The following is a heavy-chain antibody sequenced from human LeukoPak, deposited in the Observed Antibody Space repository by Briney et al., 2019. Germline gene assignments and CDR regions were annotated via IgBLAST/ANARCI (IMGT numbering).Heavy chain of an antibody. Sequence: SETLSLTCTVSGGSISSGSYYWSWIRQPAGKGLEWIGRIYTSGSTHYNPSLKSRVTISVDTSKNQFSLKLSSVTAADTAVYYCARDGLNTMVRGKIHYYYMDVWGKGTTVTISS. CDR2: IYTSGST. D-gene: IGHD3-10*01. J-gene: IGHJ6*03. CDR3: ARDGLNTMVRGKIHYYYMDV. V-gene: IGHV4-61*02. CDR1: GGSISSGSYY.